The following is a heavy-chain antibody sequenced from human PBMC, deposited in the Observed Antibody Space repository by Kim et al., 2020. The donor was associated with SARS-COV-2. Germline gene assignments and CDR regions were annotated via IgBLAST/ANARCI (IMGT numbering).Heavy chain of an antibody. CDR3: PKLTTGIVVVSAPLSGAVDI. CDR2: VSYDGSDK. CDR1: GFTFRKYG. V-gene: IGHV3-30*18. Sequence: GGSLRLSCAASGFTFRKYGIHWVRQAPGKGLEWVAIVSYDGSDKYYADSVRGRSTVSRDNSKNTLSLQMTSLGPEDTAVYYCPKLTTGIVVVSAPLSGAVDIWGHGTMVTVSS. J-gene: IGHJ3*02. D-gene: IGHD2-2*01.